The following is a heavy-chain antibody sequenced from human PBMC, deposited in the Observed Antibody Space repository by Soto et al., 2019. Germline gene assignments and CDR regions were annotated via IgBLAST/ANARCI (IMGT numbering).Heavy chain of an antibody. CDR3: ARAQPTYSSSYFDY. Sequence: EVELLESGGDLVQPGGSLRLSCAASGFTFSSYAMSWVRQAPGKGLEWVSTISGCGDDTYYTESVKGRFTNSRDNSKNTLYVHMNSLTAEDTAVYYCARAQPTYSSSYFDYWGQGTLVTVSS. CDR1: GFTFSSYA. V-gene: IGHV3-23*01. CDR2: ISGCGDDT. J-gene: IGHJ4*02. D-gene: IGHD3-22*01.